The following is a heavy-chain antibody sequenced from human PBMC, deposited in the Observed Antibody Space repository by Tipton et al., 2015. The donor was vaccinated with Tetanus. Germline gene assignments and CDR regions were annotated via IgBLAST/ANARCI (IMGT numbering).Heavy chain of an antibody. CDR2: IFRTGST. Sequence: TLPLTCAVSGGSISTGGYSWRWIRQPPGKGLECIGYIFRTGSTTYNPSLKSRVSISVDTSKNQFSLTLNSVTAADTAVYYCARGRNWGTDYWGQGILVTVSS. CDR1: GGSISTGGYS. J-gene: IGHJ4*02. D-gene: IGHD7-27*01. V-gene: IGHV4-30-2*01. CDR3: ARGRNWGTDY.